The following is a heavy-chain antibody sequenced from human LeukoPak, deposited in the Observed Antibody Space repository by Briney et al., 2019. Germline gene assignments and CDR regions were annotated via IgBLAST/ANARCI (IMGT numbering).Heavy chain of an antibody. CDR2: IYNTGRT. CDR1: AFTVRSHR. J-gene: IGHJ4*02. Sequence: GVSLRCNCAGSAFTVRSHRWIRVRQAPGLGLEGVSVIYNTGRTYYADAVMGRFIISRDISKNTLYLQINGLRPDDTAVYYCATDPGLRWSFDYWGQGTLVTVSS. V-gene: IGHV3-53*05. D-gene: IGHD4-23*01. CDR3: ATDPGLRWSFDY.